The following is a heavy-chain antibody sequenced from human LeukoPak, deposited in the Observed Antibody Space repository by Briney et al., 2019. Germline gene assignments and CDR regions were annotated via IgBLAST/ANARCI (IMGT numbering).Heavy chain of an antibody. D-gene: IGHD3-3*01. Sequence: PGGSLRLSCAASVFTFSSSAMSWVRQAPGKGLEWVSSITGSGRGDSTNYADSVKGRFTIFRDNSNSTLYLQMNSLRAEDTAIYYCAKSGSGYYIWGQGTLVTVSS. CDR2: ITGSGRGDST. J-gene: IGHJ4*02. CDR1: VFTFSSSA. V-gene: IGHV3-23*01. CDR3: AKSGSGYYI.